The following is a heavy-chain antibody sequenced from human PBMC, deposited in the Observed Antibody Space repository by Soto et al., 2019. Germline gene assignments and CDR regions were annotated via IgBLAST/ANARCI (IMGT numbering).Heavy chain of an antibody. CDR1: GGSLSSSSYY. CDR2: IYYSGST. Sequence: PSETLSLTCTVSGGSLSSSSYYWGWIRQPPGKGLEWIGSIYYSGSTYYNPSLKSRVTISVDTSKNQFSLKLSSVTAADTAVYYCARHVWGSYRYHAFDIWGQGTMVTVSS. J-gene: IGHJ3*02. V-gene: IGHV4-39*01. D-gene: IGHD3-16*02. CDR3: ARHVWGSYRYHAFDI.